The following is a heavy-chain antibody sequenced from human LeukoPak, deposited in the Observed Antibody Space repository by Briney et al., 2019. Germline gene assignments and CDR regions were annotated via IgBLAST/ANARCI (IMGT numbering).Heavy chain of an antibody. V-gene: IGHV3-7*01. J-gene: IGHJ6*02. D-gene: IGHD4-23*01. CDR2: MNLDGSEK. CDR3: ATATVVTPLGMDV. Sequence: PGGSLRLSCAASGFTFSSYWMTWVRQAPGKGLEWVANMNLDGSEKYYVDSVKGRFTISRDNAKNSLYLQMNSLRAEDTAVYYCATATVVTPLGMDVWGQGTTVTVSS. CDR1: GFTFSSYW.